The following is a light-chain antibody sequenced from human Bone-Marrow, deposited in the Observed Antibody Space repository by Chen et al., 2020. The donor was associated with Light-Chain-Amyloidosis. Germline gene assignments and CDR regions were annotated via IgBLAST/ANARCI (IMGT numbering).Light chain of an antibody. CDR3: SSYTITNTLV. Sequence: QSALTQPTSVSGSPGQSITISCPGTSSDVGGDNHVSWYQQHPDKAPKLMIYEVTNRPSWVPDRFSGCKSDHPASLALSGLQTEDEADYICSSYTITNTLVFGSGPRVTV. V-gene: IGLV2-14*01. CDR1: SSDVGGDNH. CDR2: EVT. J-gene: IGLJ1*01.